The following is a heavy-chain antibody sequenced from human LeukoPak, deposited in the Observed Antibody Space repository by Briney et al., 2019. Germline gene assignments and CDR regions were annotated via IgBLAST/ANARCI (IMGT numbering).Heavy chain of an antibody. CDR3: ARPRFGWNPYFLYY. V-gene: IGHV1-18*01. CDR1: GYTFTSYG. D-gene: IGHD1-1*01. J-gene: IGHJ4*02. Sequence: ASVKVSCKASGYTFTSYGISWVRQAPGQGLEWMGWISAYNGNTNYAQKLQGRVTMTTDTSTSTAYMELRSLRSDDTAVYYCARPRFGWNPYFLYYWGQGTLVTVSS. CDR2: ISAYNGNT.